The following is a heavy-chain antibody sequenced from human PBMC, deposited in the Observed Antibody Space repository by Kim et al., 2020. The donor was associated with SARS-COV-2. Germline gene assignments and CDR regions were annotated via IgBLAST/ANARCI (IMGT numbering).Heavy chain of an antibody. D-gene: IGHD2-15*01. Sequence: NYAQKLQGRVTMTTDTSTSTAYMELRSLRSDDTAVYYCARGGGGNDDLDVWGQGTTVTVSS. J-gene: IGHJ6*02. V-gene: IGHV1-18*01. CDR3: ARGGGGNDDLDV.